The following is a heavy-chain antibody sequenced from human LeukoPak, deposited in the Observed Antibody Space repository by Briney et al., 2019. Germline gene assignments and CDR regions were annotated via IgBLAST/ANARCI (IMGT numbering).Heavy chain of an antibody. CDR2: INAGNGNT. J-gene: IGHJ4*02. CDR1: GYTFSNYA. V-gene: IGHV1-3*01. CDR3: ARDLSSGSYSYYFDY. D-gene: IGHD3-10*01. Sequence: ASVKVSCKASGYTFSNYAMHWVRQAPGQRPEWMGWINAGNGNTKYSQKFQGGLTIAMDTSASTAYMELSSLRSEDTALYYCARDLSSGSYSYYFDYWGQGTLVTVSS.